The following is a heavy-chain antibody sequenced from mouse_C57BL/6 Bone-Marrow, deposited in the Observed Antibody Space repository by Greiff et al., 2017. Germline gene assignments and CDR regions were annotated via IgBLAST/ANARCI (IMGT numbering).Heavy chain of an antibody. D-gene: IGHD1-1*01. Sequence: EVQLVESGGGLVQPKGSLKLSCAASGFTFNTYAMHWVRQAPGKGLEWVARISSKSSNYATYYADSGKDRFTLSNDDSQSKLYLQMNNLKTEDTAMYYCVISLYYYGSSYEVNCDVWGTGTTVTVSS. V-gene: IGHV10-3*01. J-gene: IGHJ1*03. CDR1: GFTFNTYA. CDR2: ISSKSSNYAT. CDR3: VISLYYYGSSYEVNCDV.